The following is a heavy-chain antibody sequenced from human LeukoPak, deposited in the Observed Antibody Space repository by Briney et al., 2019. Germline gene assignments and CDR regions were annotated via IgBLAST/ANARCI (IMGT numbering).Heavy chain of an antibody. D-gene: IGHD6-13*01. CDR2: INPNSGGT. CDR1: GYTFTGYY. Sequence: ASVKVSCKASGYTFTGYYMHWMRQAPGQGLEWMGWINPNSGGTNYAQKFQGWVTMTRDTSISTAYMELSRLRSDDTAVYYCARGFMDSSPPDYYYGMDVWGQGTTVTVSS. CDR3: ARGFMDSSPPDYYYGMDV. V-gene: IGHV1-2*04. J-gene: IGHJ6*02.